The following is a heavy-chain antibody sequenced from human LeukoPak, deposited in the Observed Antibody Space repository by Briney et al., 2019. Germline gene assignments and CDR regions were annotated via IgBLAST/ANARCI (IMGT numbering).Heavy chain of an antibody. V-gene: IGHV1-2*02. J-gene: IGHJ5*02. Sequence: ASVNVSCKASGYTFTGYYMHWVRQAPGQGLEWMGWINPNSGGTNYAQKFQCSVTMTRDTSISTAYMELSRLRSDDTAVYYCARESLYYDILTGYRANNWFDPWGQGTLVTVSS. CDR2: INPNSGGT. CDR3: ARESLYYDILTGYRANNWFDP. CDR1: GYTFTGYY. D-gene: IGHD3-9*01.